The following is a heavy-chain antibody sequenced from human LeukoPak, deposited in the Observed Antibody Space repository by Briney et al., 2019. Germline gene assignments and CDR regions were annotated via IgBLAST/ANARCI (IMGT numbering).Heavy chain of an antibody. D-gene: IGHD2-2*03. CDR3: ASGHCSSTSCYLYYYMDV. Sequence: SVQVSCTPSGYTISSYGISRVGQAPGQGLEWMGWISAYNGNTNYAQKLQGRVTMTTDTSTSTAYMELRSLRSDDTAVYYCASGHCSSTSCYLYYYMDVWGKGTTVTVSS. J-gene: IGHJ6*03. CDR1: GYTISSYG. V-gene: IGHV1-18*01. CDR2: ISAYNGNT.